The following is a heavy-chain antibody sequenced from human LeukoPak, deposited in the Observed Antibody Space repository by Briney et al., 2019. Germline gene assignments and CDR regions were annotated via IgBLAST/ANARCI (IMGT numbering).Heavy chain of an antibody. J-gene: IGHJ3*02. D-gene: IGHD2-15*01. CDR3: AGSSLVVAAYDAFEI. CDR2: ISGSGGST. V-gene: IGHV3-23*01. CDR1: GFTFSSYA. Sequence: GGSLRLSCAASGFTFSSYAMSWVRQAPGKGLEWVSAISGSGGSTYYADSVKGRFTISRDNAMNSLYLQMNSLRAEDTAVYYCAGSSLVVAAYDAFEIWGQGTKVTVSS.